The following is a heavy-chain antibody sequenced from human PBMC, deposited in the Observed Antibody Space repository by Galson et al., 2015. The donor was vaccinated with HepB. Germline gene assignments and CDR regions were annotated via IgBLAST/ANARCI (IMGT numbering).Heavy chain of an antibody. CDR1: GYTFSSYG. CDR3: ARRNGNYWFDP. J-gene: IGHJ5*02. V-gene: IGHV7-4-1*02. CDR2: INTDTGNP. D-gene: IGHD5-24*01. Sequence: SVKVSCKASGYTFSSYGVNWVRQALGQGLEWTGWINTDTGNPTYAQGFTGRFVFSLDTSVSTAYLQISSLKAEDTAVYYCARRNGNYWFDPWGQGTLVTVSS.